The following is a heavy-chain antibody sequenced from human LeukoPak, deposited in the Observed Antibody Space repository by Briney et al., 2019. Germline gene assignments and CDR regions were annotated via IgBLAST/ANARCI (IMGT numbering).Heavy chain of an antibody. V-gene: IGHV4-59*01. CDR3: ATGYSYDNYFDY. J-gene: IGHJ4*02. CDR1: GGSISSYY. D-gene: IGHD5-18*01. CDR2: IYYSGST. Sequence: PSETLSLTCTVSGGSISSYYWSWIRQPPGKGLEWTGYIYYSGSTNYNPSLKSRVTISVDTSKNQFSLKLSSVTAADTAVYYCATGYSYDNYFDYWGQGTLVTVSS.